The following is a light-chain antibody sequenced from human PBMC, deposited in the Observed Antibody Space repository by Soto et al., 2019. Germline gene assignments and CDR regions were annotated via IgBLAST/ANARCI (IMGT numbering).Light chain of an antibody. CDR1: QSVSSNY. J-gene: IGKJ1*01. CDR2: VAS. CDR3: QQYGSSPRT. Sequence: EIVLTQSPGTLSLSPGDRATLSCRASQSVSSNYLAWYQQKPGQAPRLLIYVASIRATGIPDRFSGSGSGAEFTLTIRRLEREDFAVYYCQQYGSSPRTFGQGTKVEIK. V-gene: IGKV3-20*01.